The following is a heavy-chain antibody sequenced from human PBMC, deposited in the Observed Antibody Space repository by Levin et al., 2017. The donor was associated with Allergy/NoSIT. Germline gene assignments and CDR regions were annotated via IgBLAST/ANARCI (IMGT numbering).Heavy chain of an antibody. V-gene: IGHV3-23*01. CDR3: AKDRVPDGVWSMDH. CDR2: IFGGGSK. Sequence: GGSLRLSCSAYGTSFRGYTVSWIRRAPGAGLEWVAGIFGGGSKYYADFAKGRLSISRDDSKNTIFLQINGLRVEDTARYYCAKDRVPDGVWSMDHWGKGTVVIVAS. CDR1: GTSFRGYT. J-gene: IGHJ6*04. D-gene: IGHD6-19*01.